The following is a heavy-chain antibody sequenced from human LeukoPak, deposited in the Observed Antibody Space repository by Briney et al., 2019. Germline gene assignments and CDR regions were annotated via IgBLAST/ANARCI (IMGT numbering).Heavy chain of an antibody. V-gene: IGHV5-51*01. CDR2: IYPDDSDT. CDR3: ARHEVGGDSSSGYEYYFYMDV. J-gene: IGHJ6*03. Sequence: GESLKISCKASGYTFTNYWIGWVRQMPGKGLEWMGMIYPDDSDTKYSPSFQGQVTISVDESISTAYLQWSSLKASDTAIYYCARHEVGGDSSSGYEYYFYMDVWGKGTAVTVSS. CDR1: GYTFTNYW. D-gene: IGHD3-3*01.